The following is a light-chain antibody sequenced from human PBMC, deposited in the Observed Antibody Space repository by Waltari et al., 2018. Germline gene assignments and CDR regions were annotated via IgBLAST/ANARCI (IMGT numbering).Light chain of an antibody. CDR3: LQHNSYPFT. Sequence: DIQTTQSPSSLSASVGDTVTITCRASQGISSYLNWFQQKPGKAPKLLIYAASSLESGVPSRFSGSGSGTEFTLTISSLQPEDFAAYYCLQHNSYPFTFGPGTKLDIK. CDR2: AAS. V-gene: IGKV1-17*01. J-gene: IGKJ3*01. CDR1: QGISSY.